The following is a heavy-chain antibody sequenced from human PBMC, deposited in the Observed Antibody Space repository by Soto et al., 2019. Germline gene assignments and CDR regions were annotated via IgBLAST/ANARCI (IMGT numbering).Heavy chain of an antibody. D-gene: IGHD6-13*01. Sequence: PGGSLRLSCAASGFTFSNAWMSWVRQAPGKGLEWVGRIKSKTDGGTTDYAAPVKGRFTISRDDSKNTLYLQMNSLKTEDTAVYYCTTPIAAAGGGYFDYWGQGTLVTVS. J-gene: IGHJ4*02. CDR2: IKSKTDGGTT. CDR1: GFTFSNAW. V-gene: IGHV3-15*01. CDR3: TTPIAAAGGGYFDY.